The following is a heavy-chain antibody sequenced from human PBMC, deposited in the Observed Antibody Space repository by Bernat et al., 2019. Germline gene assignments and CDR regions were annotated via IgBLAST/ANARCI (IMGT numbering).Heavy chain of an antibody. Sequence: QVQLQESGPGLVKPSETLSLTCTVSGGSISSYYWSWIRQPPGKGLEWIGYSYYSGSTNYNPYLKSRVTISVDTSKNQFSLKLSSVTAADTAVYDCARRGRDGYNSLFDYWGQGTLVTVSS. J-gene: IGHJ4*02. CDR2: SYYSGST. CDR1: GGSISSYY. D-gene: IGHD5-24*01. V-gene: IGHV4-59*08. CDR3: ARRGRDGYNSLFDY.